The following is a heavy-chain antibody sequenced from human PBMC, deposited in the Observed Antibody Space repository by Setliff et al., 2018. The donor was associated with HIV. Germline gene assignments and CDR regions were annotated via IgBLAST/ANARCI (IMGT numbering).Heavy chain of an antibody. Sequence: SVKVSCKASGGTFSSYAISWVRQAPGQGLEWMGGIIPILGIANYAQKFQGRVTITTDESTSTAYMELSSLRSEDTAVYYCARGAVVTNYFDYGGQGPLVTVSS. V-gene: IGHV1-69*10. J-gene: IGHJ4*02. D-gene: IGHD2-15*01. CDR1: GGTFSSYA. CDR3: ARGAVVTNYFDY. CDR2: IIPILGIA.